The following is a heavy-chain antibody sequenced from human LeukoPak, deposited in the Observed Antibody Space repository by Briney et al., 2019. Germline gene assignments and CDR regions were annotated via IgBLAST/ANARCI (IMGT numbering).Heavy chain of an antibody. CDR3: ARDLYSGYGVRIDY. J-gene: IGHJ4*02. V-gene: IGHV1-2*02. Sequence: GASVKVSCKASGYTFTGYYMHWVRQAPGQGLEWMGWINPNSGGTNYAQKFQGRVTMTRDTSITTAYMELSRLRSDDTAVYYCARDLYSGYGVRIDYWGQGTLVTVSS. CDR2: INPNSGGT. D-gene: IGHD5-12*01. CDR1: GYTFTGYY.